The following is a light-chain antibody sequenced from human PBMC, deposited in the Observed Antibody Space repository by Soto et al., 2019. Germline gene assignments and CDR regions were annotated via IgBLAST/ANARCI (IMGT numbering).Light chain of an antibody. CDR1: QSINNY. CDR3: QQGSDWPPLT. J-gene: IGKJ4*01. CDR2: AAS. V-gene: IGKV3-11*01. Sequence: EIVLTQSPATLSLSPGERATLSCRASQSINNYLAWYQQKPGQAPRLLIYAASNRPTGIPMRFSGSGSGTDFTLTISNLEPEDSAVYYCQQGSDWPPLTFGGGTKVEIK.